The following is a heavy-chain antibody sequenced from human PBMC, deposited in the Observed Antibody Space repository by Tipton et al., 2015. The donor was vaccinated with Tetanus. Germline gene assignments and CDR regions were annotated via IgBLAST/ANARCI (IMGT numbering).Heavy chain of an antibody. CDR3: ARVEEGYCSGGTCYFAD. CDR1: GDSISSGSYY. D-gene: IGHD2-15*01. V-gene: IGHV4-31*03. CDR2: IYFSGTT. Sequence: TLSLTCTVSGDSISSGSYYWSWIRQLPGKGLEWIGYIYFSGTTYYNPSLKSRVTISVDTSKNQFSLKLNSVTAADTAVYYCARVEEGYCSGGTCYFADWGRGTLVTVSS. J-gene: IGHJ4*02.